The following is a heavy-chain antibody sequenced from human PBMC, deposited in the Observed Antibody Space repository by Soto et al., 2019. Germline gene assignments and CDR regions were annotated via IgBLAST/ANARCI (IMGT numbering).Heavy chain of an antibody. J-gene: IGHJ1*01. CDR1: GYTFTSYG. Sequence: QIQLVQSGGEVKKPGASVKVSCKASGYTFTSYGINWVRQAPGQGLEWMGWISTYNGNTNYAQKVQGRVTMTTDTSTSTAYMELRSLRSDDTAVYYCARASGDYGLSEYFQHWGQGTLVTVSS. D-gene: IGHD4-17*01. CDR2: ISTYNGNT. CDR3: ARASGDYGLSEYFQH. V-gene: IGHV1-18*01.